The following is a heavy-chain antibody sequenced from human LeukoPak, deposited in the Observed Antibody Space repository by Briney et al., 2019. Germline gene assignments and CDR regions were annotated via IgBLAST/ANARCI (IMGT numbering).Heavy chain of an antibody. J-gene: IGHJ3*02. D-gene: IGHD3-22*01. CDR1: GITLSSHW. V-gene: IGHV3-7*01. Sequence: PGGSLRLSCAASGITLSSHWMGWVRQAPGKGLEWVANVKQDGGEDYYVDSVKGRFTISRDNAKNSLYLQMNSLRAEDTAVYYCAREVFYYDSSGYYYVLDAFDIWGQGTMVTVSS. CDR3: AREVFYYDSSGYYYVLDAFDI. CDR2: VKQDGGED.